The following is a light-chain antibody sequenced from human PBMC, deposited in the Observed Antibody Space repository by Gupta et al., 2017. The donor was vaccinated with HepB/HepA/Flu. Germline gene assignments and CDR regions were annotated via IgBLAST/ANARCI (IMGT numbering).Light chain of an antibody. CDR1: QSLLYSDGNTR. Sequence: DAVLTQSPLSLPVTLGQPASISCRSSQSLLYSDGNTRLHWFLQRPGQSPRRLIYKVSNRDSGVPDRFSGSGSGTDFTLKISRVEADDVGVYYCKQYKHCPHTFGQGTKMEIK. CDR2: KVS. J-gene: IGKJ2*01. CDR3: KQYKHCPHT. V-gene: IGKV2-30*01.